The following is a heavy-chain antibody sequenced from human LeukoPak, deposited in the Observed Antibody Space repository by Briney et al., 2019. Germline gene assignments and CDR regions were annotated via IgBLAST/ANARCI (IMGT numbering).Heavy chain of an antibody. Sequence: GGSLRLSCAASGFTFSSYGMHWVRQAPGKGLEWVSAIFSGGSTFYADSVTGRFTISRDNSKNTVYLQVNSLRAEDTAVYYCAKDRDSIGSVYYFDYWGQGARVTVSS. D-gene: IGHD1-26*01. CDR1: GFTFSSYG. V-gene: IGHV3-NL1*01. CDR3: AKDRDSIGSVYYFDY. CDR2: IFSGGST. J-gene: IGHJ4*02.